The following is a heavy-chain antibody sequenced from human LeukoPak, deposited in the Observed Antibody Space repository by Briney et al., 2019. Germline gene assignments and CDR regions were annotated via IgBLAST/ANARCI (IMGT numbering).Heavy chain of an antibody. V-gene: IGHV3-66*01. J-gene: IGHJ4*02. CDR1: GFTVSSNY. Sequence: GGSLRLSYAASGFTVSSNYMSWVRQAPGKGLEWVSVIYSGGSTYYADSVKGRFTISRDNSKNTLYLQMNSLRAEDTAVYYCARMRDSSGYFDYWGQGTLVTVSS. CDR2: IYSGGST. D-gene: IGHD3-22*01. CDR3: ARMRDSSGYFDY.